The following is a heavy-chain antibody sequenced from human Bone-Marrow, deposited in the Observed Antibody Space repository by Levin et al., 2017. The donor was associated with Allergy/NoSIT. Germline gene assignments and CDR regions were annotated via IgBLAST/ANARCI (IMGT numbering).Heavy chain of an antibody. D-gene: IGHD1/OR15-1a*01. J-gene: IGHJ3*01. Sequence: SLKISCATSKFMFDDYGMYWVRQAPGKGLEWVSGISWNSGKTHYADSVKGRFVISRDNAKNSLYLQTNSLRTEDTALYYCVKSLNTMTVHDGFDFWGQGTMVTVSA. V-gene: IGHV3-9*01. CDR3: VKSLNTMTVHDGFDF. CDR1: KFMFDDYG. CDR2: ISWNSGKT.